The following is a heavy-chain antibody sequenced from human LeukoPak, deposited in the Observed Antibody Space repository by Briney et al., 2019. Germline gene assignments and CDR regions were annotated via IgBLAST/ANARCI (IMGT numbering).Heavy chain of an antibody. Sequence: GSLRLSCAASGFTFSNYWLTWVRQAPGKGLEWVANIKQDGSEKHYVDSVKGRFTISRDNAKRSLYLQMNSLRAEDTAVFYCARGVDYHYYYYMDFWGKGTTVTVPS. CDR1: GFTFSNYW. J-gene: IGHJ6*03. CDR3: ARGVDYHYYYYMDF. CDR2: IKQDGSEK. V-gene: IGHV3-7*01.